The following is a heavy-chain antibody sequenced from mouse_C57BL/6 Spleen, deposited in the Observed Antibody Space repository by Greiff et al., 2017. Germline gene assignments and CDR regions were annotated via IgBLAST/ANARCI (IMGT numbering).Heavy chain of an antibody. CDR2: INPSTGGT. CDR3: ARDSSGKPYYYAMDY. CDR1: GYSFTGYY. J-gene: IGHJ4*01. V-gene: IGHV1-42*01. Sequence: EVQLQQSGPELVKPGASVKISCKASGYSFTGYYMNWVKQSPEKSLEWIGEINPSTGGTTYNQKFKAKATLTVDKSSSTAYMQLKSLTSEDSAVYYCARDSSGKPYYYAMDYWGQGTSVTVSS. D-gene: IGHD3-2*02.